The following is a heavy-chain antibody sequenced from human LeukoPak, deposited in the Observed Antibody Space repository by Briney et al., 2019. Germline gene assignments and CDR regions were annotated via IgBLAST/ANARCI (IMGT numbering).Heavy chain of an antibody. CDR2: IEQRGSRK. CDR1: GFTFSDYW. CDR3: VRAFPWNGASKEVAGFDT. V-gene: IGHV3-7*01. Sequence: PGGSLRLSCAASGFTFSDYWMSWVRQAPGNGLEWVATIEQRGSRKSYVDSVMGRFTISRDDARSSVYLEMNSLRAEDTAVYYCVRAFPWNGASKEVAGFDTWGQGTMVTVSS. D-gene: IGHD4/OR15-4a*01. J-gene: IGHJ3*02.